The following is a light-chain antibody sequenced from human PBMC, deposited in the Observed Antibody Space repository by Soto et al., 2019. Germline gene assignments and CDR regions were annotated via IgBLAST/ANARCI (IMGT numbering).Light chain of an antibody. CDR3: QQYNNWPTWT. Sequence: ESVLAQSQPTLSLYPGEIANLSWRASQSVGXYLAWYQHSAGRAPRLLIYGQXTRATGIPARFSGSGSGKEFTLTISSLRSADFAVYYCQQYNNWPTWTFGQGTKVDIK. CDR2: GQX. CDR1: QSVGXY. V-gene: IGKV3-15*01. J-gene: IGKJ1*01.